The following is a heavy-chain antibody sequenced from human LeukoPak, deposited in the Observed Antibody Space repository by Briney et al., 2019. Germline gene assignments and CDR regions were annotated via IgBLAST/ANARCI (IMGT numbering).Heavy chain of an antibody. CDR2: INRSGST. Sequence: SETLSLTCAVYGGSFSGYYWSWIRQPPGKGLEWIGEINRSGSTNYNPSLKSRVTISVDTSKNQFSLKLSSVTAADTAVYYCARPRVPQTNDAFDIWGQGTMVTVSS. J-gene: IGHJ3*02. CDR1: GGSFSGYY. CDR3: ARPRVPQTNDAFDI. V-gene: IGHV4-34*01. D-gene: IGHD1/OR15-1a*01.